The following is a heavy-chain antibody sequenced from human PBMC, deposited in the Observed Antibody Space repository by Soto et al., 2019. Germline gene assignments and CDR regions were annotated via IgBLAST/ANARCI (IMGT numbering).Heavy chain of an antibody. CDR3: ARVGEYCGGACPQYFQH. D-gene: IGHD2-21*02. V-gene: IGHV1-69*13. J-gene: IGHJ1*01. CDR2: IIPIFGTV. CDR1: GGSFRSNA. Sequence: ASVKVSCKASGGSFRSNALSWVRQAPGQGLEWMGRIIPIFGTVDYAQRFQGRVTITADESTGTAYMELSSLRSEDTALYYCARVGEYCGGACPQYFQHWGQGTLVTVSS.